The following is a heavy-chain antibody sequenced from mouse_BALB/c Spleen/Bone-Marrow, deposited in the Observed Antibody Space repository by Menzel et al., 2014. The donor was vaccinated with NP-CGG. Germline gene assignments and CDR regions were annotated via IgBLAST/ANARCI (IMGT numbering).Heavy chain of an antibody. J-gene: IGHJ3*01. CDR2: INHSNGYT. CDR1: GYTFTSYY. Sequence: VQLQESGAELVKPGASVKLSCKASGYTFTSYYMYWVKQRPGQGLEWIGEINHSNGYTNFNEKLKSKATLTVDKSSSTAYMQLSSLTSEDSAVYYCTREGAYWGQGTLVTVSA. CDR3: TREGAY. V-gene: IGHV1S81*02.